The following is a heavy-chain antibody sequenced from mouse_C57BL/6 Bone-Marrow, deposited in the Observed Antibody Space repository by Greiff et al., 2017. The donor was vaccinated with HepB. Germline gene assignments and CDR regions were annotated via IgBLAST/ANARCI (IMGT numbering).Heavy chain of an antibody. J-gene: IGHJ3*01. CDR3: ARIDSNWAWFAY. CDR2: IDPNSGGT. CDR1: GYTFTSYW. V-gene: IGHV1-72*01. Sequence: QVQLKQPGAELVKPGASVKLSCKASGYTFTSYWMHWVKQRPGRGLEWIGRIDPNSGGTKYNEKFKSKATLTVDKPSSTAYMQLSSLTSEDSAVYYCARIDSNWAWFAYWGQGTLVTVSA. D-gene: IGHD2-5*01.